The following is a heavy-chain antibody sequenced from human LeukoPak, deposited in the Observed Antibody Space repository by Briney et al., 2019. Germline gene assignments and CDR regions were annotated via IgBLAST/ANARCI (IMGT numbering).Heavy chain of an antibody. V-gene: IGHV1-2*02. CDR1: GYTFTGYY. J-gene: IGHJ4*02. CDR2: INPNSGGT. Sequence: GASVKVSCKASGYTFTGYYMHWVRQAPGQGLEWMGWINPNSGGTNYAQKFQGRVTMTRDTSISTAYMELRSLRSDDTAVYYCARAPTSVVTPVHDNWGQGTLVTVSS. CDR3: ARAPTSVVTPVHDN. D-gene: IGHD4-23*01.